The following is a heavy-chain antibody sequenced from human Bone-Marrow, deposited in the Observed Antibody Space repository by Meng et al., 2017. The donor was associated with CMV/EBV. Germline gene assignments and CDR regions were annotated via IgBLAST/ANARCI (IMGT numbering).Heavy chain of an antibody. CDR1: GFTFSSYS. CDR3: ARVLGGSYYAENWFDP. J-gene: IGHJ5*02. Sequence: GESLKISCAASGFTFSSYSMNWVRQAPGKGLEWVSSISSSSSYIYFADSVKGRFTISRDNAKSSLYLQMNSLRAEDTAVYYCARVLGGSYYAENWFDPWGQGTLVTVPS. CDR2: ISSSSSYI. D-gene: IGHD1-26*01. V-gene: IGHV3-21*01.